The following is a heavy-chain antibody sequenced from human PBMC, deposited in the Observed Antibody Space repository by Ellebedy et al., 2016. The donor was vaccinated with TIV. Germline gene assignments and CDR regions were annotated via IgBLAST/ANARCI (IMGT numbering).Heavy chain of an antibody. Sequence: GESLKISCAASGFTFSNYGMHWVRQAPGKELEWVAVISYDGSNKNYADSVKGRFTISRDNSKNTLDLQMNSLRAEDTAVYYCAKALDYGDGYGMNVWGQGTTVTVSS. D-gene: IGHD4-17*01. J-gene: IGHJ6*02. CDR1: GFTFSNYG. CDR2: ISYDGSNK. V-gene: IGHV3-30*18. CDR3: AKALDYGDGYGMNV.